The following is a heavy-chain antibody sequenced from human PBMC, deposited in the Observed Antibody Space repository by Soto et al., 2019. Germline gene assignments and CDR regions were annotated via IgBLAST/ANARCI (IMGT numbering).Heavy chain of an antibody. V-gene: IGHV4-31*03. CDR2: ISYSGST. J-gene: IGHJ4*02. Sequence: QVQLQASGPGLVKPSQTLSLTCTVSGDSMTTVGYYWTWIRQHPGQGLEWIGFISYSGSTYYSSSLKGRVAISADTSKNQFPLKLNSVSAADTAVYYCTRGDYWGQGTLVTVSS. CDR3: TRGDY. CDR1: GDSMTTVGYY.